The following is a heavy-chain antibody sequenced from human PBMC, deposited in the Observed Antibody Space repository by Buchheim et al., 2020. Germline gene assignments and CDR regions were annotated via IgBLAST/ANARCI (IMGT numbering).Heavy chain of an antibody. CDR2: ISGSGGST. CDR1: GFTFSSYA. CDR3: AKEIVRWDIVVVVAATPFDY. D-gene: IGHD2-15*01. Sequence: EVQLLESGGGLVQPGGSLRLSCAASGFTFSSYAMSWVRQAPGKGLEWVSAISGSGGSTYYADSVKGRFPISRANSKKQWYLQMNSLRAEDTAVYYCAKEIVRWDIVVVVAATPFDYWGQGTL. J-gene: IGHJ4*02. V-gene: IGHV3-23*01.